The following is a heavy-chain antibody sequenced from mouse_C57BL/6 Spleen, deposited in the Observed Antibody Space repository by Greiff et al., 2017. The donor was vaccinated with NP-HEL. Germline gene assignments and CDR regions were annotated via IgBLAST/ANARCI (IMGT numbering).Heavy chain of an antibody. D-gene: IGHD4-1*01. CDR1: GYTFTSYW. CDR2: IYPSDSET. J-gene: IGHJ2*01. CDR3: ARQRTGSFDY. Sequence: VQLQQPGAELVRPGSSVKLSCKASGYTFTSYWMDWVKQRPGQGLEWIGNIYPSDSETHYNQKFKDKATFTVDKSSSTAYMQLSSLTSEDSAVYYWARQRTGSFDYWGQGTTLTVSS. V-gene: IGHV1-61*01.